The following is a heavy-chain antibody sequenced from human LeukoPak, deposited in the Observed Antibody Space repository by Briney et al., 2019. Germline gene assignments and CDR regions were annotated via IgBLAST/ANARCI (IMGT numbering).Heavy chain of an antibody. Sequence: GGSLRLSCAASGFTFTNYAMSWVRQASGKGLEWVSGISGSAGSTYYADSVKGRFTISRDNSKNTLYLQMNSLRAEDTAVYYCARRQHVNWGFDLWGRGTLVTVSS. J-gene: IGHJ2*01. D-gene: IGHD6-6*01. CDR3: ARRQHVNWGFDL. CDR2: ISGSAGST. CDR1: GFTFTNYA. V-gene: IGHV3-23*01.